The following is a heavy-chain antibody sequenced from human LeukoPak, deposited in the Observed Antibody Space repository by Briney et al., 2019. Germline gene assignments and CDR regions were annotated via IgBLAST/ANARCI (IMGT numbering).Heavy chain of an antibody. CDR3: ARRKRSSGWYNDYYYMDA. CDR2: ISSSSSYI. CDR1: GFTFSSYS. Sequence: GGSLRLSCAASGFTFSSYSMNWVRQAPGKGLEWVSSISSSSSYIYYADSVKGRFTISRDNSKNTLYLQMNSLRAEDTAVYYCARRKRSSGWYNDYYYMDAWGKGTTVTVSS. J-gene: IGHJ6*03. D-gene: IGHD6-19*01. V-gene: IGHV3-21*01.